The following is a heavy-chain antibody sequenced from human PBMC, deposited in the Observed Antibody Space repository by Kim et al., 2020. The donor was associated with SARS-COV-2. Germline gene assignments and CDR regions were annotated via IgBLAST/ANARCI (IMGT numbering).Heavy chain of an antibody. V-gene: IGHV3-21*01. Sequence: GGSLRLSCAASGFTFSSYSMNWVRQAPGKGLEWVSSISSSSSYIYYADSVKGRFTISRDNAKNSLYLQMNSLRAEDTAAYYCARMDTAIPRPVDYWGQGTLVTVSS. CDR2: ISSSSSYI. CDR1: GFTFSSYS. CDR3: ARMDTAIPRPVDY. J-gene: IGHJ4*02. D-gene: IGHD5-18*01.